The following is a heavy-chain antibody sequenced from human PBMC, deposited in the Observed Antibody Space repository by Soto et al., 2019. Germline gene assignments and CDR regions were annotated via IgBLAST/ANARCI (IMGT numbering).Heavy chain of an antibody. D-gene: IGHD2-15*01. CDR2: VNHGGST. J-gene: IGHJ4*02. CDR1: GGSFSGFF. V-gene: IGHV4-34*01. CDR3: ARAAVAAGGPFDK. Sequence: SETLSLTCAVSGGSFSGFFWGWIRQLPGKGLEWIGEVNHGGSTSYNPSLKSRVTISSDTSKNHFSLTLRSVTAADTAVYYCARAAVAAGGPFDKWGQGALVTVSS.